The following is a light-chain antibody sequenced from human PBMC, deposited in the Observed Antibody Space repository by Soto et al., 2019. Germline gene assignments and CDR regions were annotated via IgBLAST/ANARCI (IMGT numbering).Light chain of an antibody. CDR1: SPNIGTNT. CDR3: AAWDGSLNGYV. Sequence: QSVLTQPPSASGTPGQRVTISCSGSSPNIGTNTVNWYQQLPGTAPKLLIYSSNQRPSGVPDRFSGSMSGTSASLAISGLQSEDEADYYCAAWDGSLNGYVFGTGTKVTVL. CDR2: SSN. V-gene: IGLV1-44*01. J-gene: IGLJ1*01.